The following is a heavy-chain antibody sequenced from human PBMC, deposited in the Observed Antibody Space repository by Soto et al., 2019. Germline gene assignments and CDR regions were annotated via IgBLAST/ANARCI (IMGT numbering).Heavy chain of an antibody. J-gene: IGHJ4*02. CDR2: ISGKNGNT. CDR3: ARSDYYEDTGTFEN. V-gene: IGHV1-18*04. Sequence: QVHLVQSGGELKKPGASVKVACKSSGYSFSDFGITGVRQAPGQGLEWMGGISGKNGNTNYAQKVQGRVTLTADTSTSTAYMDMRALTSDDTGIYYCARSDYYEDTGTFENWGQGTPVTVSS. D-gene: IGHD4-17*01. CDR1: GYSFSDFG.